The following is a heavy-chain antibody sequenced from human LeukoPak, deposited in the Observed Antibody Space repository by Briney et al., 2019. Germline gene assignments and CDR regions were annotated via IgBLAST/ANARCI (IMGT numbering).Heavy chain of an antibody. CDR1: GGSFSGYY. Sequence: SETLSLTCAVYGGSFSGYYWSWLRQPPGKGLEWIGEINHSGSTNYNPSLKSRVTISVDTSKNQFSLKLSSVTAADTAVYYCARLGYCSSTSCHWGQGTLVTVSS. J-gene: IGHJ4*02. D-gene: IGHD2-2*01. CDR3: ARLGYCSSTSCH. V-gene: IGHV4-34*01. CDR2: INHSGST.